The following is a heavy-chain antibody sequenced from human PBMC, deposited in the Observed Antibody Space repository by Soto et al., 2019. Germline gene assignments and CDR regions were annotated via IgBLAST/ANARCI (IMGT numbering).Heavy chain of an antibody. J-gene: IGHJ6*02. V-gene: IGHV4-38-2*02. CDR2: IYRSGST. CDR3: AREFPYFYGMDV. Sequence: PSETLSLTCDVSSYSGATGHYWGWIRQPPGEGLEWIGCIYRSGSTYYSPSLKSRVTISVDTSKNQFYLRLSSVTAANTAVYYCAREFPYFYGMDVWGQGTTVTVSS. CDR1: SYSGATGHY.